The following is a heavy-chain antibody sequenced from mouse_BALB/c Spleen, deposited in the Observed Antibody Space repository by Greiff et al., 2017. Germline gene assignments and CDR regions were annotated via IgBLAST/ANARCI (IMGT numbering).Heavy chain of an antibody. V-gene: IGHV5-4*02. D-gene: IGHD2-4*01. CDR1: GFTFSDYY. Sequence: EVNVVESGGGLVKPGGSLKLSCAASGFTFSDYYMYWVRQTPEKRLEWVATISDGGSYTYYPDSVKGRFTISRDNAKNNLYLQMSSLKSEDTAMYYCARARGLRRGYAMDYWGQGTSVTVSS. J-gene: IGHJ4*01. CDR3: ARARGLRRGYAMDY. CDR2: ISDGGSYT.